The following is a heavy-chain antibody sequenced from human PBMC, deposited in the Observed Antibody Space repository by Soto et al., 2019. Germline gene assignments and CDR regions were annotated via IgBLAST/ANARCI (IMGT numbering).Heavy chain of an antibody. CDR1: GASISSSNW. V-gene: IGHV4-4*02. CDR2: IYHSGST. D-gene: IGHD2-2*02. Sequence: LSLTCAVSGASISSSNWWNWVRQPPGKGLEWIGEIYHSGSTNYNPSLKSRVTISVDKSKNQFSLKLSSVTAADTAIYYCARVLCSITGCYSMSIDYWGQGTLVTVSS. CDR3: ARVLCSITGCYSMSIDY. J-gene: IGHJ4*01.